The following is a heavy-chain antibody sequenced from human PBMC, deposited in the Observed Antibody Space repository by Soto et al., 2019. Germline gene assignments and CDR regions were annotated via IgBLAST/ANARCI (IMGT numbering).Heavy chain of an antibody. CDR3: ARGLGLGDC. J-gene: IGHJ4*02. Sequence: QVQLVQSGAEVKKPGASVKVSCKASGYTFSSYYLHWVRQAPGQGLEWIGITNPNGGSTNYAQNFKGSHTVTRDTSTATGYMDLSALTSDDAAMYYCARGLGLGDCWGQGTLVTVSS. D-gene: IGHD3-9*01. V-gene: IGHV1-46*01. CDR2: TNPNGGST. CDR1: GYTFSSYY.